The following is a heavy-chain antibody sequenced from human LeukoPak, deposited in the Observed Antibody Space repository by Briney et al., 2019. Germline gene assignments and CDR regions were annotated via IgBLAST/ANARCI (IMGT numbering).Heavy chain of an antibody. Sequence: DPSETLSLTCTVSGGSISSYYWSWIRQPPGKGLEWIGYIYYSGSTNYNPSLKSRVTISVDTSKNQFSLKLSSVTAADTAVYYCARVSVAGTDYWGQGTLVTVSS. J-gene: IGHJ4*02. D-gene: IGHD6-19*01. CDR2: IYYSGST. V-gene: IGHV4-59*01. CDR1: GGSISSYY. CDR3: ARVSVAGTDY.